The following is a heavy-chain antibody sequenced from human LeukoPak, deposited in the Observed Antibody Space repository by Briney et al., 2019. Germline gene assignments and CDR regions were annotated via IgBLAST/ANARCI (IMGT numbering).Heavy chain of an antibody. CDR1: GDSISSDY. CDR3: ARRSMVRTVGYYYGMDV. Sequence: PSETLSLTCTVSGDSISSDYWSWIRQPPGKGLEWIGYIYYSGSTNYNPSLKSRATISVGTSKKQFSLKLSSVTAADTAVYYCARRSMVRTVGYYYGMDVWGQGTTVTVSS. CDR2: IYYSGST. J-gene: IGHJ6*02. V-gene: IGHV4-59*08. D-gene: IGHD4/OR15-4a*01.